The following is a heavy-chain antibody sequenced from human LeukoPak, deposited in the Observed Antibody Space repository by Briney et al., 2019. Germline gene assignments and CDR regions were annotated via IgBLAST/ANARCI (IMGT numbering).Heavy chain of an antibody. V-gene: IGHV3-48*03. J-gene: IGHJ4*02. D-gene: IGHD2-15*01. Sequence: GGSLRLSCAASGFTFSSYEMNWVRQAPGKGLEWVSYIRSSGSTIYYADSVKGRFTISRDNAKNSLYLQMDSLRAEDTAVYYCARDGCSGGSCEDSGQGTLVTVSS. CDR3: ARDGCSGGSCED. CDR1: GFTFSSYE. CDR2: IRSSGSTI.